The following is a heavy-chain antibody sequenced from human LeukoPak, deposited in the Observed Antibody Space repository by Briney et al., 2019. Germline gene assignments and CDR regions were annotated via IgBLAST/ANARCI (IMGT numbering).Heavy chain of an antibody. D-gene: IGHD3-9*01. V-gene: IGHV1-18*04. J-gene: IGHJ5*02. CDR2: ISAYNGNT. Sequence: ASVTVSCKASGYTFTRIGISWVRQAPGQGLEWMGRISAYNGNTNYAQRLQGRVTMTTDTSTSTAYMELRSLRSDDTAVYYCARGPEGFDWLPRVDPWGQGTLVTVSS. CDR1: GYTFTRIG. CDR3: ARGPEGFDWLPRVDP.